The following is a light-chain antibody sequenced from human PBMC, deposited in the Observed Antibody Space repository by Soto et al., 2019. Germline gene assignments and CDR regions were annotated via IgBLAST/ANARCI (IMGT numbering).Light chain of an antibody. V-gene: IGKV3-20*01. J-gene: IGKJ4*01. Sequence: ELVLTQSPGILSLSPGERATLSCRASQSVSSSYLAWYQQKPGQAPRLLIYNTSSRATGIPDRFSGSGSGTDFTLTISRLELEDFAVYYCQQYGSSLLTFGGGTKVDIK. CDR3: QQYGSSLLT. CDR1: QSVSSSY. CDR2: NTS.